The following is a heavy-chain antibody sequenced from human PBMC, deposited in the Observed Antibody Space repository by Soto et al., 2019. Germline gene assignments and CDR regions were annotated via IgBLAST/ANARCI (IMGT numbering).Heavy chain of an antibody. CDR1: GGSISRGNYF. CDR2: IHSSGST. J-gene: IGHJ5*02. CDR3: ARDPWFDP. Sequence: QVQLQESGPGMVKPSQTLSLTCTVSGGSISRGNYFWSWVRQPPGKGLEWIGYIHSSGSTDYNPSLKSRLTISVDTSKNQFSLRLTSVTAADTAVYYCARDPWFDPWGQGTLVTVSS. V-gene: IGHV4-30-4*01.